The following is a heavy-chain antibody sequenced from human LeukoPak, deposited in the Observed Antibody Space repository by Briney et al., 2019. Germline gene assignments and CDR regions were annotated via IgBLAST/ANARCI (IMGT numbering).Heavy chain of an antibody. Sequence: ASVKVSCKASGGTFSSYAISWVRQAPGQGLEWMGWISACNGNTNYAQKLQGRVTMTTDTSTSTAYMELRSLRSDDTAVYYCASLAVAGTFDIWGQGTMVTVSS. CDR3: ASLAVAGTFDI. CDR2: ISACNGNT. J-gene: IGHJ3*02. D-gene: IGHD6-19*01. V-gene: IGHV1-18*01. CDR1: GGTFSSYA.